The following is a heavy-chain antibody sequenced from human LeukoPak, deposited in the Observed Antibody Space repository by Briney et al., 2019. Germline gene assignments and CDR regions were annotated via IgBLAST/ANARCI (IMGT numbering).Heavy chain of an antibody. CDR2: INPNSGGT. CDR3: ARRGTMNPEYYFDY. D-gene: IGHD3-22*01. CDR1: GYTFTGYY. Sequence: GASVKVSCKASGYTFTGYYMHWVRQAPGQGLEWMGWINPNSGGTNYAQKFQGRVTMTRDTSISTAYMELSRLRSDDTAVYYCARRGTMNPEYYFDYWGQGTLVTVSS. J-gene: IGHJ4*02. V-gene: IGHV1-2*02.